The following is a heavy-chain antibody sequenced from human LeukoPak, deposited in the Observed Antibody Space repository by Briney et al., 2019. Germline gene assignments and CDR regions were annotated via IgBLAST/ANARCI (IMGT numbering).Heavy chain of an antibody. Sequence: SQTLSLTCAISGDSVSSNSAAWNWIRQSPSRGLEWLGRTYYRSKWYNDYAVSVKSRITINPDTSKNQFSLQLNSVTPEDTAVYYCAKETTWIQLWRRYGMDVWGQGTTVTVSS. CDR1: GDSVSSNSAA. CDR2: TYYRSKWYN. CDR3: AKETTWIQLWRRYGMDV. J-gene: IGHJ6*02. V-gene: IGHV6-1*01. D-gene: IGHD5-18*01.